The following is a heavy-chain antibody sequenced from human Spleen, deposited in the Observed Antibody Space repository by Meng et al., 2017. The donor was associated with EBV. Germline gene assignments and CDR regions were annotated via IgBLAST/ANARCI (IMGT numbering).Heavy chain of an antibody. CDR2: IYHTGGA. D-gene: IGHD3-22*01. CDR1: GGAISSGLYS. Sequence: QLEEAGSGRVKPSQPLALTCTGAGGAISSGLYSWTWIRQPPGKDLEWLGAIYHTGGAYYSPSLKSRVSISVDTSKNQFALRLSSVTAADTAIYYCARGLDPGYSNWFEPWGQGTLVTASS. J-gene: IGHJ5*02. CDR3: ARGLDPGYSNWFEP. V-gene: IGHV4-30-2*01.